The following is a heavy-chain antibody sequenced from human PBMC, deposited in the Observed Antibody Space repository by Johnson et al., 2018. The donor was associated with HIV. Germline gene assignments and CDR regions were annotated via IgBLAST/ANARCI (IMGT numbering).Heavy chain of an antibody. CDR1: GFTFSHYW. CDR2: INADGSRT. V-gene: IGHV3-74*01. J-gene: IGHJ3*02. CDR3: AKDQGGTVAGAYAFDI. D-gene: IGHD4-23*01. Sequence: VYLVESGGGLIQPGGSLRLSCVVSGFTFSHYWMEWVRQAPGEGLVWVSRINADGSRTTYADSVKGRFTISRDNAKNTLYLEMNGLRADDTAVYYCAKDQGGTVAGAYAFDIWGQGTRVTVSS.